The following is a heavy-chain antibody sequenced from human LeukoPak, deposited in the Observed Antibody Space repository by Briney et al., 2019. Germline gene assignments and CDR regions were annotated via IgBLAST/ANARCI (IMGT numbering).Heavy chain of an antibody. CDR3: ARAPLTTATSDYFDL. V-gene: IGHV4-30-4*01. CDR1: GGSISTNDYF. Sequence: KTSETLSLTCTVSGGSISTNDYFWSWICQSPEKALAWIGYIHYSGITKSNPSLESRLTLSVDTSKNQLSLRLTSVTAADTAVYYCARAPLTTATSDYFDLWGLGTLVTVSS. D-gene: IGHD4-17*01. CDR2: IHYSGIT. J-gene: IGHJ4*02.